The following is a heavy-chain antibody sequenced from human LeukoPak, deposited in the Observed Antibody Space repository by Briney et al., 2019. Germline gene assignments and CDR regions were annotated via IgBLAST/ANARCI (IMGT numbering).Heavy chain of an antibody. Sequence: SETLSLTCTVSGGSISSSNHYWGWIRQPPGKGLGWRGSMYYSGGTYSNPSLKSRVSMSVDTSKDQFSLKLGSVTAADTAVYYCARRVTITMLVAPGAFDIWGQGIMVIVSS. CDR2: MYYSGGT. CDR3: ARRVTITMLVAPGAFDI. CDR1: GGSISSSNHY. J-gene: IGHJ3*02. D-gene: IGHD3-22*01. V-gene: IGHV4-39*07.